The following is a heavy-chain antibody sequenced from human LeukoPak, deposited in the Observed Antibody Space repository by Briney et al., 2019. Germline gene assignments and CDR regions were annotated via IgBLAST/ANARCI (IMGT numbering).Heavy chain of an antibody. V-gene: IGHV4-30-2*01. J-gene: IGHJ4*02. CDR1: GGSISSGGYY. CDR2: IYHSGST. CDR3: AQTKGSSGYYWDY. Sequence: SETLSLTCTVSGGSISSGGYYWSWIRQPPGKGLEWIGYIYHSGSTYYNPSLKSRVTISVDRSKNQFSLKLSSVTAADTAVYYCAQTKGSSGYYWDYWGQGTLVTVSS. D-gene: IGHD3-22*01.